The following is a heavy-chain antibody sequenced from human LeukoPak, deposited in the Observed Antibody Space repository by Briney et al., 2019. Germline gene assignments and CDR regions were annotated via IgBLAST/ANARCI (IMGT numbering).Heavy chain of an antibody. V-gene: IGHV1-8*02. CDR2: MNPNSGNT. Sequence: ASVKVSCKASGYTFTSYGISWVRQATGQGLEWMGWMNPNSGNTGYAQKFQGRVTMTRNTSISTAYMELSSLRSEDTAVYYCASFRSSGSYYDRDYWGQGTLVTVSS. CDR3: ASFRSSGSYYDRDY. J-gene: IGHJ4*02. CDR1: GYTFTSYG. D-gene: IGHD1-26*01.